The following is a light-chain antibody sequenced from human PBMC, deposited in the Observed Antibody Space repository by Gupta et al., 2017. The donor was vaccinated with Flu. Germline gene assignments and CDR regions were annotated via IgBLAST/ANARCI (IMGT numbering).Light chain of an antibody. Sequence: EIVLTQSPATLSLSPGERATLSCRASQSVSSYLAWYQQKPGQAPRLLIYDASNRDTGIPARFSGSGSGTAFTITISGVEPEDFAVYYCQQRRNWRPVTFGGGTKVEIK. CDR1: QSVSSY. J-gene: IGKJ4*01. CDR3: QQRRNWRPVT. V-gene: IGKV3-11*01. CDR2: DAS.